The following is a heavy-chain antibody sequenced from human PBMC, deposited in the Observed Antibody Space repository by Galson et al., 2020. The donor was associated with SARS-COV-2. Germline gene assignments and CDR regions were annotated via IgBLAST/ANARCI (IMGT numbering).Heavy chain of an antibody. D-gene: IGHD2-15*01. Sequence: GGSLRLSCAASGFTFSNYAMHWVRQAPGKGLEWVAYIRDSGTNIYYADSVKGRFAISRDNSMNSLYLQMTSLRAEDTAVYYCASTYVAAGACFGGFASWGTGTVVTV. CDR3: ASTYVAAGACFGGFAS. J-gene: IGHJ3*02. CDR1: GFTFSNYA. CDR2: IRDSGTNI. V-gene: IGHV3-48*03.